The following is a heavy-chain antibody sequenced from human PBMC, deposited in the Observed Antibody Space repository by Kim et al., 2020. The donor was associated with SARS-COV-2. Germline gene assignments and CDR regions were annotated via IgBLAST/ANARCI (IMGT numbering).Heavy chain of an antibody. Sequence: GGSLRLSCAASGFTFSGSAMHWVRQASGKGLEGVGRISNKANGSATAYAASVKGRFTISRDDSKNTEYLQMNSLKTEDTAVDYCTRVNPIEGAWDDAFDLWGQGTMVTVSS. CDR1: GFTFSGSA. CDR3: TRVNPIEGAWDDAFDL. D-gene: IGHD1-26*01. V-gene: IGHV3-73*01. J-gene: IGHJ3*01. CDR2: ISNKANGSAT.